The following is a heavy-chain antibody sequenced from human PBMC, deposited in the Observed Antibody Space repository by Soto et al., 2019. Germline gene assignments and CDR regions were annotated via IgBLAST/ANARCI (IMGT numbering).Heavy chain of an antibody. J-gene: IGHJ6*02. CDR1: GGTFSSYA. CDR2: IIPIFGTA. CDR3: ARDLRATIVVVPAANYYYGMDV. D-gene: IGHD2-2*01. V-gene: IGHV1-69*01. Sequence: QVQLVQSGAEVKKPGSSVKVSCKASGGTFSSYAISWVRQAPGQGLEWMGGIIPIFGTANYAQKFQGRVTITADESTSTAYMELSSLRSEDTAVYYCARDLRATIVVVPAANYYYGMDVWGQGTTVTVSS.